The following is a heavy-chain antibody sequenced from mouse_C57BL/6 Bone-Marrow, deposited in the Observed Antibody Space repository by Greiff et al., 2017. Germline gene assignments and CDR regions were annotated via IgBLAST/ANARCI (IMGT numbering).Heavy chain of an antibody. J-gene: IGHJ4*01. Sequence: QVHVKQPGAELAMPGASVKLSCKASGYTFTSYWMHWVKQRPGQGLEWIGEIDPSDSYTNYNQKFKGKSTLTVDKSSSTAYMQLSSLTSEDSAVYYCARSIYDYDGRYYAMDYWGQGTSVTVSS. CDR2: IDPSDSYT. CDR3: ARSIYDYDGRYYAMDY. V-gene: IGHV1-69*01. CDR1: GYTFTSYW. D-gene: IGHD2-4*01.